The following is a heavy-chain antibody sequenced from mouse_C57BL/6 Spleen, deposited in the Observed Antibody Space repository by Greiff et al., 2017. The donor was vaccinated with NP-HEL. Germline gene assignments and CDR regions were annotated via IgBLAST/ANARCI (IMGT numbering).Heavy chain of an antibody. V-gene: IGHV1-63*01. Sequence: QVQLKQSGAELVRPGTSVKMSCKASGYTFTNYWIGWAKQRPGHGLEWIGDIYPGGGYTNYNEKFKGKATLTADKSSSTAYMQFSSLTSEDSAIYYCARTGTGYYAMDYWGQGTSVTVSS. J-gene: IGHJ4*01. CDR3: ARTGTGYYAMDY. D-gene: IGHD4-1*01. CDR1: GYTFTNYW. CDR2: IYPGGGYT.